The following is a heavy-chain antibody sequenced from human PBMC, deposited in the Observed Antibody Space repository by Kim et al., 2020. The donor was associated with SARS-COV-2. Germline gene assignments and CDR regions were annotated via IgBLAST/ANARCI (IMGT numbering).Heavy chain of an antibody. Sequence: GGSLRLSCAASGFTFNTYGMHWVRQAAGKGLEWVSVISYDGSKKYYADSVKGRFTISRDNSKNTLYLQMNSLRIEHTAVYYCAKSFSGSYFGYDYWGQGTLVTVSS. CDR2: ISYDGSKK. CDR3: AKSFSGSYFGYDY. V-gene: IGHV3-30*18. D-gene: IGHD1-26*01. J-gene: IGHJ4*02. CDR1: GFTFNTYG.